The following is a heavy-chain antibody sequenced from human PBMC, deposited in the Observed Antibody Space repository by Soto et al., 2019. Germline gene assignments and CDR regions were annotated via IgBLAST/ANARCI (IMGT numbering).Heavy chain of an antibody. D-gene: IGHD3-10*01. Sequence: QVQLQESGPGLVKPSQTLSLTCTVSGGSISSGGYYWSWIRQHPGKGLEWIGYIYYSGSTYYNPSLKSRVTISVDTSKNQFSLKLSSVTAADTAVYYCATLGLDYYGSGSYFRGYQFYFDYWGQGTLVTVSS. CDR1: GGSISSGGYY. CDR3: ATLGLDYYGSGSYFRGYQFYFDY. J-gene: IGHJ4*02. V-gene: IGHV4-31*03. CDR2: IYYSGST.